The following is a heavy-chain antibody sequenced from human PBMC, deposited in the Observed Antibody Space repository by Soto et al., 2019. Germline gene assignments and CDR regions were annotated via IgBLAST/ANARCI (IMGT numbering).Heavy chain of an antibody. CDR3: ARHPIAVAGRRYYYGMDV. CDR2: IYPGDSDT. D-gene: IGHD6-19*01. CDR1: GYSFTSYW. J-gene: IGHJ6*02. Sequence: GESLKISCKGSGYSFTSYWIGWVRQMPGKGLEWMGIIYPGDSDTRYSPSFQGQVTISADKSISTAYLQWSSLKASDTAMYYCARHPIAVAGRRYYYGMDVWGQGTTVTGSS. V-gene: IGHV5-51*01.